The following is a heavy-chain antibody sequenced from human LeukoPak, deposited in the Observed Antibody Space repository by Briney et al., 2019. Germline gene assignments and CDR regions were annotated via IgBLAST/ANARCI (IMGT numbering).Heavy chain of an antibody. CDR2: IKQDGGEK. Sequence: PGGSLRLSCAASGFTFSSYWMSGVRQAPGRGLEGVANIKQDGGEKYYLDSVKGRFTVSRDNAKNSLYLQMNSLRAEDTAVYYCARVGARQILEYWGQGTLVTVSS. CDR1: GFTFSSYW. D-gene: IGHD4-17*01. J-gene: IGHJ4*02. CDR3: ARVGARQILEY. V-gene: IGHV3-7*01.